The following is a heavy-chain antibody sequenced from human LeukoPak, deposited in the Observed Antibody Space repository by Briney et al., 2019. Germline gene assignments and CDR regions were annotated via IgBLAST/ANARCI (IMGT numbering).Heavy chain of an antibody. V-gene: IGHV4-59*12. CDR2: IYYSGST. J-gene: IGHJ4*02. D-gene: IGHD6-19*01. CDR3: ARGSHFSGWNY. CDR1: GGSISSYY. Sequence: PSETLSLTCTVSGGSISSYYWSWIRQPPGKGLEWIGYIYYSGSTNYNPSLKSRVTISVGTSKNQFSLKLSFVTAADTAVYYCARGSHFSGWNYWGQGTLVTVSS.